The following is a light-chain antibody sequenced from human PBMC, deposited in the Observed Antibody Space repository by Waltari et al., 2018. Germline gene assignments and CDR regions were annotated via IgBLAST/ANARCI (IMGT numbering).Light chain of an antibody. CDR2: GAS. J-gene: IGKJ4*01. CDR1: QSVSNN. CDR3: QQYNSWPLT. V-gene: IGKV3-15*01. Sequence: ERVMTQSPATLSVSPGERATLPCRASQSVSNNLAWYQQKFGQAPRLLIYGASTRATGIPARFSGSGSGTEFTLTISSLQSEDFAVYYCQQYNSWPLTFGGGTKVEIK.